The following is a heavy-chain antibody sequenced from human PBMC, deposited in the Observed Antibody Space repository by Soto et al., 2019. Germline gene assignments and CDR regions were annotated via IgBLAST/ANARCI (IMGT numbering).Heavy chain of an antibody. Sequence: QITLKESGPSLLKPTQTLTLTCTFSGFSLSTGPAGVGWIRQPPGKALEWLALIYWDDDRRYSPSLKSRLTITKGTSKDQVVLTMTNMDPVDTGTYYCAHTRGGGNSAWFDPWGQGTLVTVSS. V-gene: IGHV2-5*02. J-gene: IGHJ5*02. CDR2: IYWDDDR. CDR3: AHTRGGGNSAWFDP. CDR1: GFSLSTGPAG. D-gene: IGHD2-21*02.